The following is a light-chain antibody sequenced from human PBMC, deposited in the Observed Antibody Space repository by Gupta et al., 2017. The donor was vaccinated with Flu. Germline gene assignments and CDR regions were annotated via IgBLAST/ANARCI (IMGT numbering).Light chain of an antibody. V-gene: IGKV1D-8*01. J-gene: IGKJ4*01. CDR1: QGIVSY. CDR3: QQYYSFPLT. Sequence: GDRVTISCRMSQGIVSYLAWYQQKPGKAPELLIYAASTLQSGGPSRFRGSGSGTDFTLTISGLQSEDFSTYYCQQYYSFPLTFGGGTKVEIK. CDR2: AAS.